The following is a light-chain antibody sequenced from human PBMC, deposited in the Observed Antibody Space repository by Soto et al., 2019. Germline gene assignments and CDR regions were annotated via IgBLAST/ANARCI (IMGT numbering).Light chain of an antibody. V-gene: IGLV4-60*02. Sequence: QPVLTQSSSASASLGSSVKLTCTLSSGHSSYIIAWHQQQPGKAPRYLMKLEGSGSYNKGSGVPDRFSGSSSGADRYLTISNLQFEDEADYYCETWDSNTHRGVFGGGTKLTVL. CDR1: SGHSSYI. CDR3: ETWDSNTHRGV. CDR2: LEGSGSY. J-gene: IGLJ3*02.